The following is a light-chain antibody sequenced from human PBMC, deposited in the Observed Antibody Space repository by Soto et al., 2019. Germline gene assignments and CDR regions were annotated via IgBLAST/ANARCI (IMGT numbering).Light chain of an antibody. CDR2: EVS. J-gene: IGLJ1*01. CDR1: SSDVGGYNY. CDR3: SSYTSSSIPYV. Sequence: QSALTQPASVSGSPGQSITISCTGTSSDVGGYNYVSWYQQHPGKAPKLMIYEVSNRPSGVSNRFSGSKPGNTASLTISGLQAEDEADYYCSSYTSSSIPYVFGTGTKLTVL. V-gene: IGLV2-14*01.